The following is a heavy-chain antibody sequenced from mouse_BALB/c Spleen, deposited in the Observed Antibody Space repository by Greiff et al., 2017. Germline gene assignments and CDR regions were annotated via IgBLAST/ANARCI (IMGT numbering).Heavy chain of an antibody. CDR3: ARDSGSSYVPFAY. V-gene: IGHV5-9-4*01. CDR2: ISSGGSYT. CDR1: GFTFSSYA. Sequence: EVMLVESGGGLVKPGGSLKLSCAASGFTFSSYAMSWVRQSPEKRLEWVAEISSGGSYTYYPDTVTGRFTISRDNAKNTLYLEMSSLRSEDTAMYYCARDSGSSYVPFAYWGQGTLVTVSA. D-gene: IGHD1-1*01. J-gene: IGHJ3*01.